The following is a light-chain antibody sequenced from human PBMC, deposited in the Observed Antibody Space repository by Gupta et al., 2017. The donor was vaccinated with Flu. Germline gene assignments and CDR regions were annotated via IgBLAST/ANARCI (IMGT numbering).Light chain of an antibody. CDR3: QSYDSSLVV. CDR2: GNS. V-gene: IGLV1-40*01. CDR1: SSNIGAGYD. Sequence: QSAPTQPPSVSGAPGERVTVSGAGSSSNIGAGYDVHWYQQLPGTAPKLLIYGNSNRPSGVPDRFSGSKSGTSASLAITGLQAEDEADYYCQSYDSSLVVFGGGTKLTVL. J-gene: IGLJ3*02.